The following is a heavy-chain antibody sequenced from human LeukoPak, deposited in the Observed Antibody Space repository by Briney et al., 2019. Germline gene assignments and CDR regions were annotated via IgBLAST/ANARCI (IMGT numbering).Heavy chain of an antibody. Sequence: SVKVSCKASGGTFSSYAISWVRQAPGQGLEWMGKIIPILGIANYAQKFQGRVTITADKSTSTAYMELSSLRSEDTAVYYCARSEGYYSGGSCYSDIWGQGTMVTVSS. V-gene: IGHV1-69*04. D-gene: IGHD2-15*01. CDR1: GGTFSSYA. CDR2: IIPILGIA. CDR3: ARSEGYYSGGSCYSDI. J-gene: IGHJ3*02.